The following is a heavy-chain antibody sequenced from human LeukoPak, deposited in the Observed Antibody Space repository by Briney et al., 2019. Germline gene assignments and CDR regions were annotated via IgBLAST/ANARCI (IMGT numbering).Heavy chain of an antibody. CDR2: ISGSGGST. V-gene: IGHV3-23*01. CDR3: AKDRLLWLVGWFDP. Sequence: GGSLRLSCAASGFIFSSYGMRWVRQAPGKGLEWVSAISGSGGSTYYADSVKGRFTISRDNSKNTLYLQMNSLRAEDTALYYCAKDRLLWLVGWFDPWGQGTLVTVSS. D-gene: IGHD5-18*01. CDR1: GFIFSSYG. J-gene: IGHJ5*02.